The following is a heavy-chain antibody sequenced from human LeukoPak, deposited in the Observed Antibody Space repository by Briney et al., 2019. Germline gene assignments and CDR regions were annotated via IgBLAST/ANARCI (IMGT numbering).Heavy chain of an antibody. CDR3: VNLYSSNY. J-gene: IGHJ4*02. CDR1: GFPLSSYA. Sequence: GGSLRLSCAASGFPLSSYAMSWVRQTPGKGLEWVSGISGGGGSTFYADSVKGRFTISRDNSKNTLYLQMNSLRAEDTAVYYCVNLYSSNYWGQGTLVTVSS. V-gene: IGHV3-23*01. D-gene: IGHD6-19*01. CDR2: ISGGGGST.